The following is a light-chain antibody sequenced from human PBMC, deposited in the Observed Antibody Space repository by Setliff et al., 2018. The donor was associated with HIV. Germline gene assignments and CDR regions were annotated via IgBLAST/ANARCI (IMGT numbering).Light chain of an antibody. J-gene: IGLJ3*02. Sequence: QSVLTQPASVSGSPGQSITISCTGTSSDVGGYNFVSWYQQYPGKAPKLLIFEVSNRPSGVSNRFSGSKSGNTASLTISGLQAEDEADYYCCSYTSSTTLLFGGGTKATVL. V-gene: IGLV2-14*01. CDR2: EVS. CDR3: CSYTSSTTLL. CDR1: SSDVGGYNF.